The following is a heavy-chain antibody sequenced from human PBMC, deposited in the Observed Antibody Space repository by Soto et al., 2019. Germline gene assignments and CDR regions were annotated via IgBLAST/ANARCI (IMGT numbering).Heavy chain of an antibody. CDR3: ANYFMSRPWFDT. V-gene: IGHV4-39*02. Sequence: PSETLSRTCIVSGGSINNSTSFWGWLRQSPGKGLEWIATINYRWPAEYNPSLKSRVTISVDRSRNVLSLQMNYVTAPDTAVYYCANYFMSRPWFDTWGQGTLVTVSS. CDR1: GGSINNSTSF. D-gene: IGHD6-6*01. J-gene: IGHJ5*02. CDR2: INYRWPA.